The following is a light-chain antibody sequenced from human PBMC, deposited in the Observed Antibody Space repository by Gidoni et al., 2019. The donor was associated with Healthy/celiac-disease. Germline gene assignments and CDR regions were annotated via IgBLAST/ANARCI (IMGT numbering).Light chain of an antibody. CDR1: SLRSYY. CDR3: NSRDSSGNHP. V-gene: IGLV3-19*01. J-gene: IGLJ1*01. CDR2: GKN. Sequence: SSELTQDPAVSVALGQTVRITCQGDSLRSYYASWYQQKPGQAPVLVIYGKNNRPSGIPDRFSGSSSGNTASLTVTGAQAEDEAEYYCNSRDSSGNHPFGTGTNVTVL.